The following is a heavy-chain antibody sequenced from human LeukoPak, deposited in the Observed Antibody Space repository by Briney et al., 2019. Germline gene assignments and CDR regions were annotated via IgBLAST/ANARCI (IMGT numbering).Heavy chain of an antibody. D-gene: IGHD2-15*01. Sequence: TGGSLRLSCAASGFMFSGHWMTWVRQAPGKGLEWVANIKEDGNEKKYVDSVKGRFTISRDNTENSLYLQMSSLRTEDTAVYYCARLSDRPDATAYRPFDLWGQGTLVTVSS. CDR3: ARLSDRPDATAYRPFDL. V-gene: IGHV3-7*01. CDR1: GFMFSGHW. CDR2: IKEDGNEK. J-gene: IGHJ4*02.